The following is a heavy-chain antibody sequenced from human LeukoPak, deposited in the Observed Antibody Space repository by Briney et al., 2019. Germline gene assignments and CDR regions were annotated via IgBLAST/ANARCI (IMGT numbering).Heavy chain of an antibody. CDR3: AKDPSSSWYQRGHFDY. D-gene: IGHD6-13*01. Sequence: GGSLRLSCAASGFTFSSYGMHWVRQAPGKGLEWVVVISYDGSNKYYADSVKGRFTISRDNSKNTLYLQMNSLRAEDTAVYYCAKDPSSSWYQRGHFDYWGQGTLVTVSS. V-gene: IGHV3-30*18. CDR1: GFTFSSYG. CDR2: ISYDGSNK. J-gene: IGHJ4*02.